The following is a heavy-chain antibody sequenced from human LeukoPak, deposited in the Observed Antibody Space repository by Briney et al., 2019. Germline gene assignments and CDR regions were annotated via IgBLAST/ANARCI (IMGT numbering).Heavy chain of an antibody. CDR1: GGSISSYY. CDR3: ARDHSSWYGSYYYYYYMDV. D-gene: IGHD6-13*01. J-gene: IGHJ6*03. CDR2: IYTSGTI. V-gene: IGHV4-4*07. Sequence: SETLSLTCTVSGGSISSYYWSWIRQPAGTALEWIGRIYTSGTITYNPSLKSRVTMSVDTSKNQFSLKLSSVTAADTAVYYCARDHSSWYGSYYYYYYMDVWGKGTTVTISS.